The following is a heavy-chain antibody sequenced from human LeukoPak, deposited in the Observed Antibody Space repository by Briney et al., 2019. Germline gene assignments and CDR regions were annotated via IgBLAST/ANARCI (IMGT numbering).Heavy chain of an antibody. J-gene: IGHJ4*02. Sequence: PGGSLRLSCAASGFTVSNNYMSWVRQAPGKGQEWVSVIYSGGSTYYADSLTGRFTISRDRSKNTVYLQMNSLRTEGTAVYYCARGYRSNNGWFNFDYWGQGTQVTVSS. CDR2: IYSGGST. V-gene: IGHV3-53*01. D-gene: IGHD6-13*01. CDR3: ARGYRSNNGWFNFDY. CDR1: GFTVSNNY.